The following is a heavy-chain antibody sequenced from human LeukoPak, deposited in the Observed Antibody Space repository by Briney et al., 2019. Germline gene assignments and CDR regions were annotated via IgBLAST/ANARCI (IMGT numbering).Heavy chain of an antibody. Sequence: SVKVSCKASGGTFSSYAISWVRQAPGQGLEWMGRIIPILGIANYAQKFQGRVTITADKSTSTAYMELSSPRSEDTAVYYCAIHLGYYYDSSGYYKRAYYFDYWGQGTLVTVSS. V-gene: IGHV1-69*04. CDR1: GGTFSSYA. D-gene: IGHD3-22*01. J-gene: IGHJ4*02. CDR3: AIHLGYYYDSSGYYKRAYYFDY. CDR2: IIPILGIA.